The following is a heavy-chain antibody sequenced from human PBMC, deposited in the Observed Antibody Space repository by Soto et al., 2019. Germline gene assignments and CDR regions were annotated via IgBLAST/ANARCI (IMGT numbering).Heavy chain of an antibody. CDR3: ARDLSSSSSLDYYYGMDV. Sequence: PGGSLRLSCAASGFTFSSYGMHWVRQAPGKGLEWVAVIWCDGSNKYYADSVKGRFTISRDNSKNTLYLQMNSLRAEDTAVYYCARDLSSSSSLDYYYGMDVWGQGTTVTVSS. V-gene: IGHV3-33*01. CDR1: GFTFSSYG. CDR2: IWCDGSNK. J-gene: IGHJ6*02. D-gene: IGHD6-6*01.